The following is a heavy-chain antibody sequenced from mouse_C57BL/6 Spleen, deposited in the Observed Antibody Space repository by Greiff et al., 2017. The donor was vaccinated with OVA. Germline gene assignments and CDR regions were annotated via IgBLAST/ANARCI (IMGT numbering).Heavy chain of an antibody. CDR2: IYPGSGNT. Sequence: VQLQQSGPELVKPGASVKISCKASGYSFTSYYIHWVKQRPGQGLEWIGWIYPGSGNTKYNEKFKGKATLTADTSSSTAYMQLSSLTSEDSAVYYCAREGGYYAIDYWGQGTTLTVSS. CDR1: GYSFTSYY. CDR3: AREGGYYAIDY. V-gene: IGHV1-66*01. D-gene: IGHD2-3*01. J-gene: IGHJ2*01.